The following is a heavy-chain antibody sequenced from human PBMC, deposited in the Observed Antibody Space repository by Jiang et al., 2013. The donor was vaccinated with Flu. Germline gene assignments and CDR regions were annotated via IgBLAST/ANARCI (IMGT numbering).Heavy chain of an antibody. CDR1: GGSISSSNW. Sequence: SLTCAVSGGSISSSNWWELGPPAPTGRGVEWIGEIYHSGSTNYNPSLKSRVTISVDKSKNQFSLKLSSVTAADTAVYYCARGGVAAAGTFDPWGQGTLVTVSS. V-gene: IGHV4-4*02. CDR3: ARGGVAAAGTFDP. CDR2: IYHSGST. D-gene: IGHD6-13*01. J-gene: IGHJ5*02.